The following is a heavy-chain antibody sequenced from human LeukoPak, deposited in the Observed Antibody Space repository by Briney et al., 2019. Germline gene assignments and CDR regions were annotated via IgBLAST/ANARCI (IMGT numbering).Heavy chain of an antibody. CDR1: GFTFSSYW. CDR2: IKGDGSST. D-gene: IGHD3-22*01. Sequence: GGSLRLSCAASGFTFSSYWMHWVRHTPGKGLVWVSRIKGDGSSTSYADSVKGRFTISRDNSKNTLYLQMNSLRAEDTAVYYCAKDRYDSSGYTFDYWGQGTLVTVSS. CDR3: AKDRYDSSGYTFDY. V-gene: IGHV3-74*01. J-gene: IGHJ4*02.